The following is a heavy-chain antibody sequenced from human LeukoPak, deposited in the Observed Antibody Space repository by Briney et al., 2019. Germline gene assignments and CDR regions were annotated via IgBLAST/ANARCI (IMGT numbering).Heavy chain of an antibody. J-gene: IGHJ4*02. CDR2: IYSGGST. CDR3: ARAKCSSSSGFAVFDC. Sequence: GGSLRLSCAASTFTVSSNYMSWVRQAPGKGLEWVSVIYSGGSTYYADSVKGRFTISRDNSKNTLYLQMNSLRAEDTAVYYCARAKCSSSSGFAVFDCWGQGTLVTVSS. D-gene: IGHD6-6*01. V-gene: IGHV3-66*01. CDR1: TFTVSSNY.